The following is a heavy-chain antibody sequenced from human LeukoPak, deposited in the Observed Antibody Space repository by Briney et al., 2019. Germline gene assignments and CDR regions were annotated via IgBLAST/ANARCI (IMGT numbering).Heavy chain of an antibody. V-gene: IGHV3-21*01. CDR2: ISSSSDYI. D-gene: IGHD2/OR15-2a*01. CDR3: ARGKTSQNIVTRKTYNWFDP. Sequence: GGSLRLSCAASEFTFSSYNMNWVRQAPGKGLEWVSSISSSSDYIYYADSVKGRCTISRDNAKNSLYLQMKSLRAEDTAVYYCARGKTSQNIVTRKTYNWFDPWRQGTLLTVPS. J-gene: IGHJ5*02. CDR1: EFTFSSYN.